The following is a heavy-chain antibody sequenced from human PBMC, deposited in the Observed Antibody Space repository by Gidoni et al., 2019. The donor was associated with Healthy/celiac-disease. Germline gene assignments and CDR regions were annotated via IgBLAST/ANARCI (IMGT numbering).Heavy chain of an antibody. J-gene: IGHJ4*02. CDR2: INHSGST. CDR3: ARGLLRRPPPGGGVAEN. Sequence: QVQLQQWGAGLLKPSETLSLTCAVYGGSFCGYYWSWIRQPPGKGLEWIGEINHSGSTNYNPSLKSRVTISVDTSKNQFSLKLSSVTAADTAVYYCARGLLRRPPPGGGVAENWGQGTLVTVSS. V-gene: IGHV4-34*01. D-gene: IGHD1-26*01. CDR1: GGSFCGYY.